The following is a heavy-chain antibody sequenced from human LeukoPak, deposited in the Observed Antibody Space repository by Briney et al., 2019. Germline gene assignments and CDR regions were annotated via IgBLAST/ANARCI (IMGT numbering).Heavy chain of an antibody. D-gene: IGHD5-12*01. CDR3: AKSNRGGYPPQGAFDI. CDR2: ISGSGGST. CDR1: GFTFSSYA. Sequence: PGGSLRLSCAASGFTFSSYAMSWVRQAPGKGLEWVSAISGSGGSTYYADSVKGRFTISRDNAKNSLYLQMNSLRAEDTALYYCAKSNRGGYPPQGAFDIWGQGTMVTVSS. V-gene: IGHV3-23*01. J-gene: IGHJ3*02.